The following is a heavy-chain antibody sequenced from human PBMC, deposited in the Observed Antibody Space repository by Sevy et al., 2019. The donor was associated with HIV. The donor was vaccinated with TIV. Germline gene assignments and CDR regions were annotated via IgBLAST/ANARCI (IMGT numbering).Heavy chain of an antibody. V-gene: IGHV3-23*01. CDR3: AREGCSKPHDY. CDR2: LSFGCGKI. CDR1: GFTFSKYS. J-gene: IGHJ4*02. Sequence: GGSLRLSCAASGFTFSKYSMSWVRQPPGKGLEWVSTLSFGCGKINYADSVKGRFTISRDNSKNTLYLQMNSLRAEDTALYYCAREGCSKPHDYWGQGTLVTVSS. D-gene: IGHD2-2*01.